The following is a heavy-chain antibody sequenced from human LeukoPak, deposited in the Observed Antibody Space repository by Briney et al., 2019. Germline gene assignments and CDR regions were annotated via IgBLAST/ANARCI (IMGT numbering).Heavy chain of an antibody. D-gene: IGHD6-19*01. Sequence: SETLSLTCTVSGGSISSSSYYWGWIRQPPGKGLEWIGSIYYSGSTYYNPSLKSRVTISVDTSKNQFSLKLSSVTAADTTVYYCARTLSSSGWSDWFGPWGQGTLVTVSS. J-gene: IGHJ5*02. CDR2: IYYSGST. CDR1: GGSISSSSYY. V-gene: IGHV4-39*01. CDR3: ARTLSSSGWSDWFGP.